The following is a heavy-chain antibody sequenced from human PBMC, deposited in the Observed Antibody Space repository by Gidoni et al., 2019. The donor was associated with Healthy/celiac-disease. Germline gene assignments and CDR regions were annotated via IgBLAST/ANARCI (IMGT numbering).Heavy chain of an antibody. V-gene: IGHV3-21*01. CDR2: ISSSSSYI. CDR3: AREVGYCSGGSCYFDY. J-gene: IGHJ4*02. Sequence: EVQMVESGGGLVKPGGSLRLSCAASGFTFSSNSMNWVRQAPGKGLEWVSSISSSSSYIYYADSVKGRFTISRDNANNSLYLQMNSLRAEDTAVYYCAREVGYCSGGSCYFDYWGQGTLVTVSS. D-gene: IGHD2-15*01. CDR1: GFTFSSNS.